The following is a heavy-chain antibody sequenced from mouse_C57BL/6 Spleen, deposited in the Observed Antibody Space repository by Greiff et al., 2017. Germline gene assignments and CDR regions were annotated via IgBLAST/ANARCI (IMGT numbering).Heavy chain of an antibody. Sequence: VQLQQPGPGLVAPSQSLSITCTVSGFSFTSYAISWVRQPPGKGLEWLGVIWTGGGTNDNSALKSRLSISTDNSKSQVCLKMNSLQTDDTAMYYCARLYYGSSYAFDYWGQGTTLTVSS. D-gene: IGHD1-1*01. V-gene: IGHV2-9-1*01. CDR1: GFSFTSYA. J-gene: IGHJ2*01. CDR3: ARLYYGSSYAFDY. CDR2: IWTGGGT.